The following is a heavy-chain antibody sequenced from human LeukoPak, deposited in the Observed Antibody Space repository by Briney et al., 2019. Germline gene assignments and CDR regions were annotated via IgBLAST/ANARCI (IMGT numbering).Heavy chain of an antibody. J-gene: IGHJ4*02. CDR2: IREDGSEK. CDR1: GFTFNNYW. Sequence: GGSLRLSCAASGFTFNNYWMSWVRQAPGTGLEWVANIREDGSEKKYVDSVRGRFTISRDNAKNTLYLQMSGLRAEDTAVYYCARDNRVGPLEYWGQGILVTVSS. V-gene: IGHV3-7*01. CDR3: ARDNRVGPLEY. D-gene: IGHD3/OR15-3a*01.